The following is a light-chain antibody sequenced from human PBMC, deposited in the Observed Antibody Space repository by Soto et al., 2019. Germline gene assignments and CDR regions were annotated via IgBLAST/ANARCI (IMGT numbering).Light chain of an antibody. CDR3: QQYTNWPLT. CDR2: GAS. CDR1: QSVSSN. Sequence: EIVMTQSPATLSVSPGEGATLSCRASQSVSSNLAWYQQKPGQAPRLLIYGASTRATGIAARFSASGSGTEFTLTVSSLQSEDFAVYYCQQYTNWPLTFGGGNKVEIK. V-gene: IGKV3-15*01. J-gene: IGKJ4*01.